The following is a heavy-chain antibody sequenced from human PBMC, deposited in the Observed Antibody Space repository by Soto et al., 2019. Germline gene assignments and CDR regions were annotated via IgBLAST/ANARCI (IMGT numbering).Heavy chain of an antibody. Sequence: GESLKISCKGSGYSFTSYWIGWVRQMPGKGLEWMGIIYPGDSDTRYSPSCQGQVTMSAGRSISTGYLQLSSLKASDTAMYYCARHLLGSSTRGYCSSTSCNGARYYYMDVWGKETTVTVSS. CDR3: ARHLLGSSTRGYCSSTSCNGARYYYMDV. J-gene: IGHJ6*03. D-gene: IGHD2-2*01. CDR1: GYSFTSYW. CDR2: IYPGDSDT. V-gene: IGHV5-51*01.